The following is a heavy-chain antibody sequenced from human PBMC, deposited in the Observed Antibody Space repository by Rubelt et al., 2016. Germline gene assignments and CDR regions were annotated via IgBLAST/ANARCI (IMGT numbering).Heavy chain of an antibody. J-gene: IGHJ3*02. CDR2: LSGSGGST. V-gene: IGHV3-23*01. CDR1: GFTFSFYA. D-gene: IGHD6-19*01. CDR3: ARDGYSSGWYIEAFDI. Sequence: GGSLRLSCAASGFTFSFYAMSWVRQAPGKGLELVSALSGSGGSTYYADSVKGRFTISRDNAKNSLYLQMNSLRAEDTAVYYCARDGYSSGWYIEAFDIWGQGTMVTVSS.